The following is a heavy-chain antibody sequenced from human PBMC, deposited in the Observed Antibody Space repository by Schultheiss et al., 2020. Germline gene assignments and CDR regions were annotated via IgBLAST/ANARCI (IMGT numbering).Heavy chain of an antibody. CDR2: IYYSGST. V-gene: IGHV4-59*12. CDR1: GGFISSYY. J-gene: IGHJ4*02. D-gene: IGHD6-13*01. Sequence: SETLSLTCTVSGGFISSYYWSWFRQPPGKGLEWIGYIYYSGSTNYNPSLKSRVTISVDTSKNQFSLKLSSVTAADTAVYYCARIAAAGYYFDYWGQGTLVTVSS. CDR3: ARIAAAGYYFDY.